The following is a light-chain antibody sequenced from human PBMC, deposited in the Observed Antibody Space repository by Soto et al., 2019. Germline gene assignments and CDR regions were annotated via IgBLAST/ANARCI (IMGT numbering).Light chain of an antibody. CDR1: TGAVTKGFS. V-gene: IGLV7-43*01. Sequence: QAVVTQEPSLTVSPGGTVTLTCASSTGAVTKGFSPNWLQQRPGQPPRALIYSINKTHSWTPARFSGSLLGGKAALTLSGVQPEDEAVYYCLIWYGGAYFLGNGTKVTVL. CDR2: SIN. CDR3: LIWYGGAYF. J-gene: IGLJ1*01.